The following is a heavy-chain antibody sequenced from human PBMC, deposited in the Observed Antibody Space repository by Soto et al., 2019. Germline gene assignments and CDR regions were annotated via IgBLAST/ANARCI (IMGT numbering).Heavy chain of an antibody. CDR2: ISGGGGST. CDR1: GFTFSAYA. D-gene: IGHD5-18*01. V-gene: IGHV3-23*01. Sequence: GGSLRLSCAASGFTFSAYAMTWVRQAPGKGLEWVSTISGGGGSTFYADSVKGRFTISRDNSKNTLYLQMNSLRAEDTAVFYCANVNEYTYGPLDYWGQGTLVTVSS. CDR3: ANVNEYTYGPLDY. J-gene: IGHJ4*02.